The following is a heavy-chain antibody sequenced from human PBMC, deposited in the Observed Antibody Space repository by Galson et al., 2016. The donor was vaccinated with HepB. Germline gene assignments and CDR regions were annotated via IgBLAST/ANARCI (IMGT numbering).Heavy chain of an antibody. CDR3: AIEANYYDASSDY. J-gene: IGHJ4*02. CDR2: IGEAHHDT. D-gene: IGHD3-22*01. V-gene: IGHV3-23*01. CDR1: GFNFIKYG. Sequence: SLRLSCAASGFNFIKYGMKWVRQAPGTGLQWVSTIGEAHHDTHYADSVRGRFTISRDNSKNTLYLQMNSLRAEDTALYYCAIEANYYDASSDYWGQGTLVTVSS.